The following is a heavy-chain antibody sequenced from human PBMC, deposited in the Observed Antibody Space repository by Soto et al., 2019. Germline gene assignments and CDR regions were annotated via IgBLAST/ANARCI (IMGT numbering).Heavy chain of an antibody. CDR1: GYSISSGYY. CDR2: IYHSGST. CDR3: ARDGGIFGVDYGMDV. V-gene: IGHV4-38-2*02. D-gene: IGHD3-3*01. J-gene: IGHJ6*02. Sequence: SETLSLTCAVSGYSISSGYYWGWIRQPPGKGLEWIGSIYHSGSTYYNPSLKSRVTISVDTSKNQFSLKLSSVTAADTAVYYCARDGGIFGVDYGMDVWGQGTTVTVSS.